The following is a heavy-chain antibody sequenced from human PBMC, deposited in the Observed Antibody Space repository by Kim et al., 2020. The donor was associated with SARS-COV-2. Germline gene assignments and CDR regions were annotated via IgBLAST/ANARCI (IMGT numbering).Heavy chain of an antibody. D-gene: IGHD6-13*01. CDR3: VGLLVAATNY. CDR2: ISYDGSNK. V-gene: IGHV3-30*03. CDR1: GFTFSSYG. Sequence: GGSLRLSCAASGFTFSSYGMHWVRQAPGKGLEWVAVISYDGSNKYYADSVKGRFTISRDNSKNTLYLQMNSLRAEDTAVYYCVGLLVAATNYWGQGTLVTVSS. J-gene: IGHJ4*02.